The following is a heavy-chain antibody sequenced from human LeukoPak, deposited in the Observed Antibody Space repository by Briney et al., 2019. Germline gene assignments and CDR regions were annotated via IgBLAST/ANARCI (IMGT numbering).Heavy chain of an antibody. CDR1: GFTFSSYA. CDR2: ISGSGGST. V-gene: IGHV3-23*01. CDR3: ARDKGAAPEERSDY. J-gene: IGHJ4*02. Sequence: GGSLRLSCAASGFTFSSYAMSWVRQAPGKGLEWVSAISGSGGSTYYADSVKGRFTISRDNSKNTLYLQMNSLRAEDTAVYYCARDKGAAPEERSDYWGQGTLVTVSS. D-gene: IGHD1-26*01.